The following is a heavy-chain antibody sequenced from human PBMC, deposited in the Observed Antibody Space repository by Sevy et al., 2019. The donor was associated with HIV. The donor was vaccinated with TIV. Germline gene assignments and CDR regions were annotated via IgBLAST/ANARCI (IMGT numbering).Heavy chain of an antibody. D-gene: IGHD3-10*01. CDR1: GFIFSTSP. CDR2: LSYDDSDD. V-gene: IGHV3-30-3*02. Sequence: GGSLRLSCAASGFIFSTSPMHWVRQAPGKGLECVAILSYDDSDDNYADSVKGRFTISRDNSKNTLYLQMNSLRTEDTAVYYCAKDDLGSIDYWGQGTLVTVSS. CDR3: AKDDLGSIDY. J-gene: IGHJ4*02.